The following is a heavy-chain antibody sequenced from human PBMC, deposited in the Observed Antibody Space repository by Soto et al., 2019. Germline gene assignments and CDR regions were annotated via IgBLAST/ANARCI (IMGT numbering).Heavy chain of an antibody. Sequence: KSSETLWLTCTVSGASINSSAKYWRWIRQRPGEGLEWSGFISYSGNTYHTPSLKSRLVLSVATPKNQFALELSVVIAADTAVYYRARGPAPFWRSYRFAYFEAWGHGTPVAVS. D-gene: IGHD3-16*02. J-gene: IGHJ5*01. CDR1: GASINSSAKY. CDR3: ARGPAPFWRSYRFAYFEA. CDR2: ISYSGNT. V-gene: IGHV4-31*03.